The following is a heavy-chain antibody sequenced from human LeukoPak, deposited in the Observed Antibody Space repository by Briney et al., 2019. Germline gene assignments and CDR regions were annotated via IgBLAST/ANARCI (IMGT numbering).Heavy chain of an antibody. CDR2: IIPIFGTA. D-gene: IGHD2-15*01. V-gene: IGHV1-69*05. CDR1: GGTFSSYA. Sequence: GASVKVSCKASGGTFSSYAISWLRQAPGERLEWMGGIIPIFGTANYAQKFQGRVTITTEESTSTAYMELSSLRSEDTAVYYCARDPGGSCYGGCSEYLQHWGQGTLVTVSS. J-gene: IGHJ1*01. CDR3: ARDPGGSCYGGCSEYLQH.